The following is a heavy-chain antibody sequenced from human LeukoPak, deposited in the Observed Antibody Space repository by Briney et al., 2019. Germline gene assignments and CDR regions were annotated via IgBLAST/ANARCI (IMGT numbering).Heavy chain of an antibody. CDR1: GGSISSGDYY. D-gene: IGHD1-26*01. CDR3: ARAGSLDLVYGMDV. J-gene: IGHJ6*02. CDR2: IYYSGST. V-gene: IGHV4-30-4*01. Sequence: PSQTLSLACTVSGGSISSGDYYWSWIRQPPGKGLEWIGYIYYSGSTYYNPSLKSRVTILVDTSKNQFSLKLSSVTAADTAVYYCARAGSLDLVYGMDVWGQGTTVTVSS.